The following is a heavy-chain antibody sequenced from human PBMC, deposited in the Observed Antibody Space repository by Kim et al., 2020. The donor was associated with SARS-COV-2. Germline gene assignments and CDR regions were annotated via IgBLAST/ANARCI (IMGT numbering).Heavy chain of an antibody. V-gene: IGHV1-3*01. CDR2: INAGNGNT. J-gene: IGHJ4*02. CDR1: GYTFTTYA. CDR3: ARGGPFSGSGSPFDF. Sequence: ASVKVSCKASGYTFTTYALYWVRQAPGQSLEWLGWINAGNGNTRYSQNFQGRVIITRDTSASTVYMELSSLTSEDTAVYYCARGGPFSGSGSPFDFWGQGTLVTVSS. D-gene: IGHD3-10*01.